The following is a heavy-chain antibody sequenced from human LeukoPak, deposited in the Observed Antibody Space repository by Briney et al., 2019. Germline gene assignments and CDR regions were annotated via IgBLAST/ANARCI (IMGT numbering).Heavy chain of an antibody. D-gene: IGHD6-19*01. V-gene: IGHV1-18*01. J-gene: IGHJ4*02. CDR1: GYTFTSYG. CDR3: ARVAPHRRLTSGWYYFDY. CDR2: ISAYNGNT. Sequence: ASVKVSCKASGYTFTSYGISWVRQAPGQGLEWMGWISAYNGNTNYAQKLQGRVTMTTDTSTSTAYMELRSLRSEDTAVYYCARVAPHRRLTSGWYYFDYWGQGTLVTVSS.